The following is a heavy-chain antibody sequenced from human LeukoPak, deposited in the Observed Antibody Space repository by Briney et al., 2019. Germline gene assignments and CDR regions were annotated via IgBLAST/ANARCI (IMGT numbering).Heavy chain of an antibody. V-gene: IGHV4-39*01. Sequence: PSETLSLTCTVSGGSISSSRYYWGWIRQPPGKGLEWIGSIYYSGSTYYNPSLKSRVTISVDTSKNQFSLKLSSVTAADTAVYYCARTLIAAAGTFDYWGQGTLVTVSS. D-gene: IGHD6-13*01. CDR3: ARTLIAAAGTFDY. CDR1: GGSISSSRYY. J-gene: IGHJ4*02. CDR2: IYYSGST.